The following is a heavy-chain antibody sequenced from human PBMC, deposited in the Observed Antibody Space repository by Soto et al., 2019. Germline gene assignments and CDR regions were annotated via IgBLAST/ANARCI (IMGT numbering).Heavy chain of an antibody. CDR2: ISTGDSPI. J-gene: IGHJ4*02. CDR3: ATVCRFCSGSNSLY. CDR1: GFTFSNYA. D-gene: IGHD2-15*01. Sequence: EVQLVESGGALVQPGGSLRLSCAASGFTFSNYAMNWVRQAPGKGLEGVSYISTGDSPIYYADSVKGRFTISRDNAKKSLYLQMISLRAEDTAVYYCATVCRFCSGSNSLYWGRGTLVTVSS. V-gene: IGHV3-48*01.